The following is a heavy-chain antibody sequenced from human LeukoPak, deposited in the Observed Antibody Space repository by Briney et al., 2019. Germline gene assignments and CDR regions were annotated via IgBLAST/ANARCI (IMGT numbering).Heavy chain of an antibody. J-gene: IGHJ3*01. V-gene: IGHV3-21*01. CDR3: VRGGLSMQREDAFDL. D-gene: IGHD2/OR15-2a*01. Sequence: GGSLRLSCAGSGFAFSAYSMNWARQAPGKGLEWVSSISASPYIYYADSVKDRFIIFRDNAKSSLYLQVNSLRAEDTAVYYCVRGGLSMQREDAFDLWGQGTMVTVSS. CDR1: GFAFSAYS. CDR2: ISASPYI.